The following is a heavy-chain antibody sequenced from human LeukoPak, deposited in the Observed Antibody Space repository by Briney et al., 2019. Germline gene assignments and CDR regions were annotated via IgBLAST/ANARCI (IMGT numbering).Heavy chain of an antibody. J-gene: IGHJ4*02. CDR2: IYSGGST. Sequence: GGSLRLSCAASGFTVSSNYMSWVRQAPGKGLEWVSVIYSGGSTYYADSVKGRFTISRNNSKNTLYLQMNSLRAEDTAVYYCVGRRPLHDHERVGRDFDYWGQGTLVTVSS. CDR1: GFTVSSNY. CDR3: VGRRPLHDHERVGRDFDY. V-gene: IGHV3-53*01. D-gene: IGHD3-10*01.